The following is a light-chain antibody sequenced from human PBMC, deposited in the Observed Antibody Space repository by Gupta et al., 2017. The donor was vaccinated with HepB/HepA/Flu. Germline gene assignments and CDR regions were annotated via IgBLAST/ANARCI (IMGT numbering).Light chain of an antibody. Sequence: DIVMTQSPDSLAVSLGARATTNCKSSQSVLYSSNNKNYLAWYQQKPGQPPKLLIYWASTRESGVPDRFSGSGSGTDFTLTSSSLQAEDVAVYYCQQYYSTPHTFGQGTNLAIK. V-gene: IGKV4-1*01. CDR2: WAS. CDR1: QSVLYSSNNKNY. CDR3: QQYYSTPHT. J-gene: IGKJ2*01.